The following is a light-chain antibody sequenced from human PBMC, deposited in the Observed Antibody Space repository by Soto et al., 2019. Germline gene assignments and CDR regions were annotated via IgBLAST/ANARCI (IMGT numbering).Light chain of an antibody. J-gene: IGKJ5*01. CDR3: QKCSTAPIT. CDR2: AAS. V-gene: IGKV1-27*01. Sequence: DMQMTQSPSSLSAAIGDGVTITCRASQGITNFLAWYQQKPGKAPKLLIYAASTLQSGVPSRFSGSGSGTDFTLTISSLQPEDVATYYCQKCSTAPITFGQGTRLEIK. CDR1: QGITNF.